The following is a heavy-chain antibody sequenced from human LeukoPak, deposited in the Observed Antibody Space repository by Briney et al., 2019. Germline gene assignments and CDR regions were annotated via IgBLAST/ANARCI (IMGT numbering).Heavy chain of an antibody. CDR3: ASRRYFDY. V-gene: IGHV4-34*01. J-gene: IGHJ4*02. Sequence: SETLSLTCAVSGGSISSGGYSWSWIRQPPGKGLEWIGEINHSGNTNYNPSLKSRVTISVDTSKNQFSLKLSSVTAADTAVYYCASRRYFDYWGQGTLVTVSS. CDR1: GGSISSGGYS. CDR2: INHSGNT.